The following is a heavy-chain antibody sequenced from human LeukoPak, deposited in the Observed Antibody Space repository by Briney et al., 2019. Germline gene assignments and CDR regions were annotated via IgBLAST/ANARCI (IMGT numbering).Heavy chain of an antibody. D-gene: IGHD4-23*01. CDR1: GGTFSSYA. Sequence: ASVKVSCKXSGGTFSSYAISWVRQAPGQGLEWMGRIIPIFGTANYAQKFQGRVTITTDESTSTAYMELSSLRSEDTAVYYCARGDYGGNPDYWGQGTLVTVSS. J-gene: IGHJ4*02. CDR3: ARGDYGGNPDY. V-gene: IGHV1-69*05. CDR2: IIPIFGTA.